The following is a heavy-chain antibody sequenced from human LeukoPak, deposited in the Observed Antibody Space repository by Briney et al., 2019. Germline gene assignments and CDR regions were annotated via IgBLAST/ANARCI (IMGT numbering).Heavy chain of an antibody. D-gene: IGHD3-22*01. Sequence: SVKVSCKASGGTFSSYAISWVRQAPGQGLEWMGGIIPIFGTANYAQKFQGRVTITADESTSTAYMELSSLRSEDTAVYYCARGSHYYDSSGYGFSPWTNWFDPWGQGTLVTVSS. CDR1: GGTFSSYA. V-gene: IGHV1-69*13. J-gene: IGHJ5*02. CDR2: IIPIFGTA. CDR3: ARGSHYYDSSGYGFSPWTNWFDP.